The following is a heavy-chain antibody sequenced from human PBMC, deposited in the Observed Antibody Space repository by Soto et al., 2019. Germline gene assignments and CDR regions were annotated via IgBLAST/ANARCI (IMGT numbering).Heavy chain of an antibody. CDR1: VGSISSRGYY. V-gene: IGHV4-39*01. J-gene: IGHJ5*02. CDR2: IYYSGST. CDR3: ATSNWFDP. Sequence: QLQLQESGPGLVKPSETLSLTCTVSVGSISSRGYYWGWIRHPPGKGPEWIGPIYYSGSTYYNPPRNSPDTISVNPSTHPFSLKLSSVTAADTAMYYCATSNWFDPWGQGTLVTVSS.